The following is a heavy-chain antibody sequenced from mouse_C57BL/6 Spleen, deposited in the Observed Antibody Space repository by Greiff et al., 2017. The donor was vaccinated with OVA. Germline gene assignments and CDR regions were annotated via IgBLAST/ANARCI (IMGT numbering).Heavy chain of an antibody. D-gene: IGHD1-1*01. J-gene: IGHJ1*03. CDR1: GYTFTGYW. Sequence: VQLQQSGAELMKPGASVKLSCKATGYTFTGYWIEWVKQRPGHGLEWIGEILPGSGSTNYNEKFKGKATFTADPSSNTAYMQLSSLTTEDSAIYYCARYYYGSSYWYFDVWGTGTTVTVSS. V-gene: IGHV1-9*01. CDR2: ILPGSGST. CDR3: ARYYYGSSYWYFDV.